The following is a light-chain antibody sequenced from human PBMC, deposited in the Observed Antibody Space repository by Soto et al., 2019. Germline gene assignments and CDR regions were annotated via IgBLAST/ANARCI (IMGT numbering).Light chain of an antibody. CDR2: EVV. CDR1: THDIGVYDF. Sequence: QSDLTQPPSASGSPGQSVTISCTGTTHDIGVYDFVSWYQHHPGKAPRLIIYEVVQRPSGVPDRFSGSKSGNTDSLTVSGLQAADEGDYFCKSYAGSNTYVFGSWTKLTVL. J-gene: IGLJ1*01. V-gene: IGLV2-8*01. CDR3: KSYAGSNTYV.